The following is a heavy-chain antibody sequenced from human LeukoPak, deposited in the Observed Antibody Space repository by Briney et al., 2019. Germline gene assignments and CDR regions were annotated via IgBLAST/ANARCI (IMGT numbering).Heavy chain of an antibody. V-gene: IGHV1-2*02. CDR2: VNPNGGAT. J-gene: IGHJ4*02. Sequence: ASVKASCKASGYTFTGYYMHWVRQAPGQGLEWMGWVNPNGGATNYAQKFQGRVTMTRDTSISTAYMELSRLRSDDTAVYYCARAAVTTLPYFDYWGQGTLVTVSS. CDR3: ARAAVTTLPYFDY. CDR1: GYTFTGYY. D-gene: IGHD4-17*01.